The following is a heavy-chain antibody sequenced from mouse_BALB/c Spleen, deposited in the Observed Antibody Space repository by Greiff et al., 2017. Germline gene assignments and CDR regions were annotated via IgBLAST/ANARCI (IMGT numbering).Heavy chain of an antibody. CDR2: ISYSGST. CDR3: ARFYYYGSSYYAMDY. V-gene: IGHV3-2*02. CDR1: GYSITSDYA. D-gene: IGHD1-1*01. J-gene: IGHJ4*01. Sequence: VQLKESGPGLVKPSQSLSLTCTVTGYSITSDYAWNWIRQFPGNQLEWMGYISYSGSTSYNPSLKSRISITRDTSKNQFFLQLNSVTTEDTATYYCARFYYYGSSYYAMDYWGQGTSVTVSS.